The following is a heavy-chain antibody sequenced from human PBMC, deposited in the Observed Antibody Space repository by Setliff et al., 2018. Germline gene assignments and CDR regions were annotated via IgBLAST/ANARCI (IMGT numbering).Heavy chain of an antibody. CDR2: VNTITGNP. J-gene: IGHJ5*02. CDR1: GYTFSSYA. CDR3: ARDLGYCSRTSCHGDWFDP. V-gene: IGHV7-4-1*02. Sequence: ASVKVSCKASGYTFSSYAMNWVRQAPGQGLEWMGRVNTITGNPTYAQGFTGRFVFSLDTSVSTAYLQISSLKPEDTAVYYCARDLGYCSRTSCHGDWFDPWGQGTLVTVSS. D-gene: IGHD2-2*01.